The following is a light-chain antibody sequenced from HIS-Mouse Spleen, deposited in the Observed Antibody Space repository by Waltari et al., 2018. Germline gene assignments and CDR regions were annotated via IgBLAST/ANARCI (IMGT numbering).Light chain of an antibody. V-gene: IGKV4-1*01. CDR1: QSVLYSSNNKNY. Sequence: DIVMTQSPDSLAVSLRERATISCKSSQSVLYSSNNKNYLAWYQQKPGQPPKLRIYWASTRESGVPDRFRGSGVRRDFTLTLSSLRAEDVAGDCCQHYDSTPPTFGQGTKVEIE. J-gene: IGKJ1*01. CDR2: WAS. CDR3: QHYDSTPPT.